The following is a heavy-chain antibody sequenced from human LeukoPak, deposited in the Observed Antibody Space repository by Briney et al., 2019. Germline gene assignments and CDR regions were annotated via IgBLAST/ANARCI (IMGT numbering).Heavy chain of an antibody. CDR3: ARDRGKYQLLGTFDI. CDR2: INHSGST. CDR1: GGSFSGYY. V-gene: IGHV4-34*01. J-gene: IGHJ3*02. D-gene: IGHD5-24*01. Sequence: SETLSLTCTVSGGSFSGYYWSWIRQPPGKGLEWIGEINHSGSTNYNPSLKSRVTISVDTSKNQFSLKLSSVTAADTAVYYCARDRGKYQLLGTFDIWGQGTVVSVSS.